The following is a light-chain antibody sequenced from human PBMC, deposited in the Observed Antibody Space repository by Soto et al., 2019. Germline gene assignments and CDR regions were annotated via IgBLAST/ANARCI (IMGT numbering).Light chain of an antibody. V-gene: IGKV1-9*01. CDR1: QDISSY. J-gene: IGKJ4*01. CDR2: AAS. CDR3: QQLKSYPLT. Sequence: DIQLTQSPSFLSASVGDRVTITCRAGQDISSYLAWYQQKPGKAPNLLMYAASTLQSGVPTRFSGSGSGTEFTLTISTLQPEDFATYYCQQLKSYPLTFGGRTKVEIK.